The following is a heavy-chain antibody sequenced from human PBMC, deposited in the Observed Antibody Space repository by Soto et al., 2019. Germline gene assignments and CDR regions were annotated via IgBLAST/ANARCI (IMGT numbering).Heavy chain of an antibody. V-gene: IGHV4-59*08. CDR3: VRQRGSGWPNGY. CDR2: IYYSGST. D-gene: IGHD6-19*01. CDR1: GGSISSYY. J-gene: IGHJ4*02. Sequence: SETLSLTCTVSGGSISSYYWSWIRQPPGKGLEWIGYIYYSGSTNYNPSLKSRVTISVDTSKNQFSLKLSSVTAADTAVYYCVRQRGSGWPNGYWGQGTLVTVSS.